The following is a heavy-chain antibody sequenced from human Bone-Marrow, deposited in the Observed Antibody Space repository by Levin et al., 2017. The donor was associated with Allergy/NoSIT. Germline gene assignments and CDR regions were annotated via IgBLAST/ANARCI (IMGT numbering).Heavy chain of an antibody. J-gene: IGHJ4*02. CDR1: GFIFKNYD. V-gene: IGHV3-21*01. Sequence: GGSLRLSCEASGFIFKNYDLTWFRQAPGKGLEWVSSISSSGDHISYGDSMKGRITVSRDNAKNSLYLQLNSLRAEDTAMYYCARDGYDYGDYTYLDFDHWGQGTLVTVSS. CDR3: ARDGYDYGDYTYLDFDH. D-gene: IGHD4-17*01. CDR2: ISSSGDHI.